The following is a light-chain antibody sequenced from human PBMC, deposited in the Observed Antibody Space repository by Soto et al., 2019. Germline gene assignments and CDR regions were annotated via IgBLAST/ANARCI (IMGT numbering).Light chain of an antibody. V-gene: IGKV3-15*01. CDR1: QSVGTY. CDR3: NQYNKWPS. CDR2: GAS. Sequence: IILTQSPAILSVSPGERATLSCRATQSVGTYLAWYQQKPGRAPRLLIYGASTRAAGTPTTFSGSGSGTEFTLTISSLQSEDFAVYYCNQYNKWPSFGQGTKVDI. J-gene: IGKJ1*01.